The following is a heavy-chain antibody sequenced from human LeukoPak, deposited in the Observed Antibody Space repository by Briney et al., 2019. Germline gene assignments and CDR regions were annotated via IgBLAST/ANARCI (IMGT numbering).Heavy chain of an antibody. Sequence: GGSLRLSCGASGFTFNTYGMHWVRQAPGKALQWVAVISYDGSNKYYADSVKGRFTISRDNSKNTLYLQMNSLRAEDTAVYYCAKDLYGGNSRDAFDIWGQGTMVTVSS. CDR2: ISYDGSNK. V-gene: IGHV3-30*18. D-gene: IGHD4-23*01. CDR1: GFTFNTYG. CDR3: AKDLYGGNSRDAFDI. J-gene: IGHJ3*02.